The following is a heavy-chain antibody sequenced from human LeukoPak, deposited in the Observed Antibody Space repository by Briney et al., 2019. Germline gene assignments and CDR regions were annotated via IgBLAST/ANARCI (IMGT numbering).Heavy chain of an antibody. J-gene: IGHJ4*02. D-gene: IGHD1-26*01. V-gene: IGHV3-21*01. Sequence: GGSLRLSCAASGFTFSSYSMNWVRQAPGKGLEWVSSISSSSSYIHYADSVKGRFTISRDNAKNSLYLQMNSLRAEDTAVYYCARDVGDFDYWGQGTLVTVSS. CDR1: GFTFSSYS. CDR3: ARDVGDFDY. CDR2: ISSSSSYI.